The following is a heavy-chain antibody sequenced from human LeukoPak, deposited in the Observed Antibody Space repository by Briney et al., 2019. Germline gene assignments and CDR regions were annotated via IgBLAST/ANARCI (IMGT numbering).Heavy chain of an antibody. V-gene: IGHV1-69*05. CDR3: ARDLVPYSSLVYNWFDP. D-gene: IGHD6-6*01. CDR1: GGTFSSYA. CDR2: IIPIFGTA. Sequence: GASVKVSCKASGGTFSSYAISWVRQAPGQGLELMGGIIPIFGTANHAQKFQGRVTITTDESTSTAYMELSGLRSEDTAVYYCARDLVPYSSLVYNWFDPWGQGTLVTVSS. J-gene: IGHJ5*02.